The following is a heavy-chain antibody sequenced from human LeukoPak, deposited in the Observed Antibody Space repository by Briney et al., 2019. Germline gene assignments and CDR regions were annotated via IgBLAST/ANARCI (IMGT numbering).Heavy chain of an antibody. V-gene: IGHV1-2*02. D-gene: IGHD6-13*01. CDR3: ARDHSSSWSWDY. J-gene: IGHJ4*02. CDR1: GYTFTGYY. CDR2: INPNSGGT. Sequence: ASVKVSCKASGYTFTGYYMHWVRQAPGQGLEWMGWINPNSGGTNYAQKFQGRVTMTRDTSISTAYMELSRLRSDDTAVYYCARDHSSSWSWDYWGQGTLVTVSS.